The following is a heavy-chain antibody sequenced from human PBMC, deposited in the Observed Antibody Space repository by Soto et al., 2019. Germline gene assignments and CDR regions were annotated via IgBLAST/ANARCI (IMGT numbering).Heavy chain of an antibody. CDR2: IYQSGST. V-gene: IGHV4-30-2*01. D-gene: IGHD3-22*01. CDR3: ARELLFYDSDGFSWDDAFDI. Sequence: QMHLQESGSGLVKPSQTLSLTCAVSGGSLSSSAYSWSWIRQPPGKGLEWIGFIYQSGSTYYNPSVKSRVTMSLDRPKYQFSLKLSSVTAADTAVYYCARELLFYDSDGFSWDDAFDIWGQGTMVTVSS. J-gene: IGHJ3*02. CDR1: GGSLSSSAYS.